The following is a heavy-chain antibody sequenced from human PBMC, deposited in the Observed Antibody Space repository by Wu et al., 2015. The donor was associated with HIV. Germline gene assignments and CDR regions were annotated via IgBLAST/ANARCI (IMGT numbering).Heavy chain of an antibody. CDR1: GYTFTSYD. Sequence: QVQLVQSGAEVKKPGASVKVSCKASGYTFTSYDINWVRQATGQGLEWMGWMNPNSGNTGYAQKFQGRVTITRNTSTSTIKLSLKYLESEDTAVYYCARERYGAVSGLSMDVWGRGTALIVSS. CDR2: MNPNSGNT. V-gene: IGHV1-8*03. J-gene: IGHJ6*03. D-gene: IGHD4-17*01. CDR3: ARERYGAVSGLSMDV.